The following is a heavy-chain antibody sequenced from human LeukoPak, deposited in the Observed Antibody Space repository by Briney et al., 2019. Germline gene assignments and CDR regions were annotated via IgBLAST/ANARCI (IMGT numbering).Heavy chain of an antibody. V-gene: IGHV3-74*01. CDR1: GFTFSHYW. J-gene: IGHJ4*02. D-gene: IGHD5-18*01. CDR3: ARGLTAEGSVAIDH. Sequence: QPGGSLRLSCAASGFTFSHYWMHWVRQAPGKGLVWVSRIESDGGRTDYADSLKGRFTISRDNVKNTVDLQMSSLGAEDTALYYCARGLTAEGSVAIDHWGQGSLVTVSS. CDR2: IESDGGRT.